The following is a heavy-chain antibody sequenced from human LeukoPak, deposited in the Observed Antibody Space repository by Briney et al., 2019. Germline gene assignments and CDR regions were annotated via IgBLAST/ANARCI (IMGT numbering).Heavy chain of an antibody. CDR1: RFTFSSYG. CDR3: AKDRLPLSSAYYYLPFDY. V-gene: IGHV3-23*01. D-gene: IGHD3-22*01. J-gene: IGHJ4*02. CDR2: ISASGGST. Sequence: GGSLRLSCAASRFTFSSYGMSWVRQAPGKGLEWVSGISASGGSTYYADSVKGRFTISRDNSKNTLYLQMHSLRAEDTAVYYCAKDRLPLSSAYYYLPFDYWGPGTLVTVSS.